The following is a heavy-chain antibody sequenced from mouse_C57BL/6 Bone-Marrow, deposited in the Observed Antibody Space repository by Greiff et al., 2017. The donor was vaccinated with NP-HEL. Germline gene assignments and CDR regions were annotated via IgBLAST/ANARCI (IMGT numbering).Heavy chain of an antibody. J-gene: IGHJ3*01. CDR3: ARGAY. Sequence: QVQLQQSGAELVKPGASVKISRKASGYEFSNYWMNWVKQRPGKGLEWIGQIYPGEGDTNYNGKFKDKATLTADKSSSTAYMQLSRLTSEDSAVYFCARGAYWGQGTLVTVSA. V-gene: IGHV1-80*01. CDR2: IYPGEGDT. CDR1: GYEFSNYW.